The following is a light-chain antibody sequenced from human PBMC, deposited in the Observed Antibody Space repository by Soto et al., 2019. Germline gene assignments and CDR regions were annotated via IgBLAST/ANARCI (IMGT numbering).Light chain of an antibody. Sequence: QSALTQPPSASGSPGQSVTISCTGTSSDVGAYNYVSWYQQHPGKAPKLMIFEVSKRPSGVPDRFSGSKSGNTASLTVSGLHTEDEADYYCSSYAGSNKLVFGGGTKVTVL. V-gene: IGLV2-8*01. CDR2: EVS. J-gene: IGLJ2*01. CDR3: SSYAGSNKLV. CDR1: SSDVGAYNY.